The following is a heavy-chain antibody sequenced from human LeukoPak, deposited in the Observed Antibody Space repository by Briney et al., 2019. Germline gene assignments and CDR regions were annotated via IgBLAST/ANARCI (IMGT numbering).Heavy chain of an antibody. V-gene: IGHV3-23*01. D-gene: IGHD3-22*01. J-gene: IGHJ4*02. CDR1: GFTFSSYA. CDR2: ISGSGGST. Sequence: GGSLRLSCAASGFTFSSYAMSWVRQAPGKGLEWVSGISGSGGSTYYADSVRGRFTISRDNSKNTVYLQMNSLRAEDTAVYYCAKERSDINDYYNFDYWGQGTLVTVSS. CDR3: AKERSDINDYYNFDY.